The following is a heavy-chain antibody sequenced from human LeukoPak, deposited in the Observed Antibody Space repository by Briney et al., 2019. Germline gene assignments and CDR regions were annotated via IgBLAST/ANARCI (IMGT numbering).Heavy chain of an antibody. CDR3: ARDCCTDYYDSSGYPGDAFDI. D-gene: IGHD3-22*01. CDR2: INPNSGGT. CDR1: GYTFTGYY. V-gene: IGHV1-2*06. J-gene: IGHJ3*02. Sequence: ASVKVSCKASGYTFTGYYMHWVRQAPGQGLEWMGRINPNSGGTNYAQKFQGRVTMTRDTSISTAYMELSRLRSDGTAVYYCARDCCTDYYDSSGYPGDAFDIWGQGTMVTVSS.